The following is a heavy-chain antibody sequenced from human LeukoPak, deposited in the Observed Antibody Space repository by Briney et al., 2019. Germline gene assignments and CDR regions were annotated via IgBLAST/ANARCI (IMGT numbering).Heavy chain of an antibody. J-gene: IGHJ4*02. CDR1: GFTFSSTG. Sequence: PGGSLRLSCTASGFTFSSTGMHWVRQAPGKGLEWVSYIRYDGNNKYYGDSGKGRLTVSRDNSKNTLYLQMNSLRVEDTAVYYCARTYNPDYWGQGTLVTVSS. CDR2: IRYDGNNK. V-gene: IGHV3-30*02. CDR3: ARTYNPDY. D-gene: IGHD1-14*01.